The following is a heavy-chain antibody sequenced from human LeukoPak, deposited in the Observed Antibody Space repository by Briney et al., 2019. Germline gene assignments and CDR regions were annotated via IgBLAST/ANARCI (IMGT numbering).Heavy chain of an antibody. CDR1: GGSFSGYY. J-gene: IGHJ4*02. Sequence: SETLSLTCAVYGGSFSGYYWSWIRQPPGKGLEWMGEINHSGSTNYNPSLKSRGTISVDTSKNQFSLKLSSVTAADTAVYYCARHLHGQAGPFDYWGQGTLVTVSS. CDR2: INHSGST. D-gene: IGHD6-19*01. V-gene: IGHV4-34*01. CDR3: ARHLHGQAGPFDY.